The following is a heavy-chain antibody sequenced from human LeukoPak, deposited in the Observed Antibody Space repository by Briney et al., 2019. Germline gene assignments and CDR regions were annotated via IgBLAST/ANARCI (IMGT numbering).Heavy chain of an antibody. CDR3: ASAKEVYDFWSGYGPRYYYYGIDV. Sequence: ASVKVSCKASGYTFTGYYMHWVRQAPGQGLEWMGWINPNSGGTNYAQKFQGRVTMTRDTSISTAYMELSRLRSDDTAVYYCASAKEVYDFWSGYGPRYYYYGIDVWGQGTTVTVSS. J-gene: IGHJ6*02. V-gene: IGHV1-2*02. CDR2: INPNSGGT. D-gene: IGHD3-3*01. CDR1: GYTFTGYY.